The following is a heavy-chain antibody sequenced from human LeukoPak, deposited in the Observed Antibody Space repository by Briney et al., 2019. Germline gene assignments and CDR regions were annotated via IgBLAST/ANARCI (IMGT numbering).Heavy chain of an antibody. CDR3: ARPGSSWSRRNDAFDI. CDR1: GGSISSYY. V-gene: IGHV4-4*09. D-gene: IGHD6-13*01. CDR2: IYTSGST. J-gene: IGHJ3*02. Sequence: SETLSLTCTVSGGSISSYYWSWIRQPPGKGLEWIGYIYTSGSTDYNPSLKSRVTISVDTSKNQSSLKLSSVTAADTAVYYCARPGSSWSRRNDAFDIWGQGTMVTVSS.